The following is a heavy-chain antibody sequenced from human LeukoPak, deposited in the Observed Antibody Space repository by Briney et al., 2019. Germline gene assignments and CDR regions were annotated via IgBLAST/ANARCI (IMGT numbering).Heavy chain of an antibody. D-gene: IGHD6-13*01. CDR2: IYPGDSDT. V-gene: IGHV5-51*01. J-gene: IGHJ6*02. Sequence: PGESLKISCKGSGYSFTSYWIGWVRQMPGKGLEWMGIIYPGDSDTRYSPSFQGQVTISADKSISTAYLQWSSLKASDTAMYYCARALSRAAADKPNYYYYGMDAWGQGTTVTVSS. CDR3: ARALSRAAADKPNYYYYGMDA. CDR1: GYSFTSYW.